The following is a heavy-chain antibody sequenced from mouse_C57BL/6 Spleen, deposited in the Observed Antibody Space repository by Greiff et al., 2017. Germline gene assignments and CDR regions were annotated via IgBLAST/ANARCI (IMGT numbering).Heavy chain of an antibody. D-gene: IGHD2-5*01. CDR1: GYTFPSYG. CDR3: ARAAYYRNYEAWFAY. V-gene: IGHV1-81*01. J-gene: IGHJ3*01. CDR2: IYPRGGNT. Sequence: QVQLQQSGAELARPGASVKLSCKASGYTFPSYGISWVKQRTGQGLEWIGEIYPRGGNTYYHVKFKGQAPLTADKSSRPSDMELRSRTSEDSAVYVCARAAYYRNYEAWFAYWGQGTLVTVSA.